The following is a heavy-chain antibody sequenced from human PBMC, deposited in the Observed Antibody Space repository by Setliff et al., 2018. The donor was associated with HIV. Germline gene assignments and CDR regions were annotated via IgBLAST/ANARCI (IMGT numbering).Heavy chain of an antibody. CDR3: TRKLAPGHGMDV. CDR1: GFTFTSYW. J-gene: IGHJ6*02. D-gene: IGHD3-3*02. V-gene: IGHV3-7*01. CDR2: INQDGNEK. Sequence: GGSLRLSCAASGFTFTSYWMIWVRQAPGKGLEWVANINQDGNEKNYVDSVKGRFTISRDNTKNSLYLQMDSLRAEDTTVYYCTRKLAPGHGMDVWGQGTTVTVSS.